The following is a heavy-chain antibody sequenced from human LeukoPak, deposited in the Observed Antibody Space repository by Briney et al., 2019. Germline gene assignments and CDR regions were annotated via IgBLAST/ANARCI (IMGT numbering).Heavy chain of an antibody. CDR1: GGSFSGYY. D-gene: IGHD6-13*01. CDR2: INHGGST. Sequence: SETLSLTCAVYGGSFSGYYWSWIRQPPGKGLEWIGEINHGGSTNYNPSLKSRVTISVDTSKNQFSLKLSSVTAADTAVYYCARGAAPGYYYYHYGMDVWGQGTTVTVSS. J-gene: IGHJ6*02. V-gene: IGHV4-34*01. CDR3: ARGAAPGYYYYHYGMDV.